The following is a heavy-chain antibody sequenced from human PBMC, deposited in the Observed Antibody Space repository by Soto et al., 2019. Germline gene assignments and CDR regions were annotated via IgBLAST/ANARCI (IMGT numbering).Heavy chain of an antibody. CDR2: IDSTDSYV. V-gene: IGHV5-10-1*01. CDR3: VRDAGGFDY. J-gene: IGHJ4*02. Sequence: PWESMKISWKGSGYSFTSYWISWVRQMPGKGLEWMGRIDSTDSYVDYSPSLEGRVTISADKSITTVYLQWSSLKASDTAMYYCVRDAGGFDYWGQGTLVTVSS. D-gene: IGHD3-16*01. CDR1: GYSFTSYW.